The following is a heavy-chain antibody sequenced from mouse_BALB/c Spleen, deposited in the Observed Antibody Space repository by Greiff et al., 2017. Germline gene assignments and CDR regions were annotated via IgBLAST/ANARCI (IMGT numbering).Heavy chain of an antibody. CDR3: NAWRGDY. CDR1: GFNIKDYY. J-gene: IGHJ4*01. CDR2: IDPENGDT. Sequence: VQLQQSGAELVRSGASVKLSCTASGFNIKDYYMHWVKQRPEQGLEWIGWIDPENGDTEYAPKFQGKATMTADTSSNTAYLQLSSLTSEDTAVYYCNAWRGDYWGQGTSVTVSS. V-gene: IGHV14-4*02.